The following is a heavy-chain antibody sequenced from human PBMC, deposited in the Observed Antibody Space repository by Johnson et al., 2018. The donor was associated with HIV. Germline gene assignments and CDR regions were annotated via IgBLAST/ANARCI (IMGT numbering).Heavy chain of an antibody. D-gene: IGHD4-11*01. CDR3: GRDINYSNYVTDAFDI. Sequence: EVQLVESGGGLVQPGRSLRLSCAASGFTFDDHALHLVRQAPGKGLEWVSGISWNSGRIGYADSVKGRFTISRDSAKNSLYLQMNSLRADDTALYYCGRDINYSNYVTDAFDIWGQGTVVTVSS. V-gene: IGHV3-9*01. J-gene: IGHJ3*02. CDR1: GFTFDDHA. CDR2: ISWNSGRI.